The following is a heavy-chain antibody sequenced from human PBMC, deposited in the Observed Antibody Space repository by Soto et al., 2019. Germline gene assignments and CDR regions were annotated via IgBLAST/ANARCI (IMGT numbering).Heavy chain of an antibody. CDR2: INPNSGGT. J-gene: IGHJ4*02. CDR1: GYTFTGYY. D-gene: IGHD3-22*01. CDR3: ARGYYYHSSGYYGFDY. Sequence: ASVKVSCKASGYTFTGYYMHWVRQAPGQGLEWMGWINPNSGGTNYAQKFQGRVTMTRDTSISTAYMELSRLRSDDTAVYYCARGYYYHSSGYYGFDYCGQGPLVTV. V-gene: IGHV1-2*02.